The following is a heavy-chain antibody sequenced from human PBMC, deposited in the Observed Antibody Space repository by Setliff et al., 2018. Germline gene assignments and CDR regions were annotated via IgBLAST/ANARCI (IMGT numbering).Heavy chain of an antibody. V-gene: IGHV4-59*01. CDR3: ARDNTILGATDH. CDR1: GGFTSSFY. CDR2: VDHSGST. D-gene: IGHD1-26*01. J-gene: IGHJ5*02. Sequence: PSETLSLTCTISGGFTSSFYWSWIRQAPGKGLEWIGYVDHSGSTNFSPSLKSRGTISVDTSKTQVSLTLTSVTAADTAVYYCARDNTILGATDHWGQGTLVTVSS.